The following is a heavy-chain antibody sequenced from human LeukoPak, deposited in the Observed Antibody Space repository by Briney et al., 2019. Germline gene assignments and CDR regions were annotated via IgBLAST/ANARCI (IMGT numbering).Heavy chain of an antibody. CDR2: ISSSSNYR. CDR3: ASNPLYCSSTSCPFDY. J-gene: IGHJ4*02. Sequence: GGSLRLSCAASGFTFSSYSMNWVRQAPGKGLEWVSSISSSSNYRYYAEPVKGRFTISRDYAQNSLYLQMNSLRAEDTAVYYCASNPLYCSSTSCPFDYWGQGTLVTVSS. CDR1: GFTFSSYS. D-gene: IGHD2-2*01. V-gene: IGHV3-21*01.